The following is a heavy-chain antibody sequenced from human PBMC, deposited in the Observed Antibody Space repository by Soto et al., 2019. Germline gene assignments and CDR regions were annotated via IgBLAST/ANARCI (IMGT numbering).Heavy chain of an antibody. CDR2: IIPIFGTA. V-gene: IGHV1-69*13. CDR1: GGTFSSYA. D-gene: IGHD5-12*01. CDR3: ARVRMATIRGDVFDV. J-gene: IGHJ3*01. Sequence: SVKVSCKASGGTFSSYAISWVRQAPGQGLEWMGGIIPIFGTANYAQKFQGRVTITADESTSTAYMELSSLRSEDTAVYYCARVRMATIRGDVFDVWGQGTMAPV.